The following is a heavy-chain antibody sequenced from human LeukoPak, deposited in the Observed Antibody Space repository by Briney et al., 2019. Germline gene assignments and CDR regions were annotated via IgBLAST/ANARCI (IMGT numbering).Heavy chain of an antibody. J-gene: IGHJ4*02. V-gene: IGHV1-2*02. Sequence: ASVRVSSTSSVYTFTPYYMHWGREAPGQGGEWVGWVNPKRGGTDDAQKFQGRVTMSRDTSLTTAYMERSRLRYDETAVYYCARAIDVAATPDYWGQGSLVTVSS. CDR1: VYTFTPYY. CDR3: ARAIDVAATPDY. CDR2: VNPKRGGT. D-gene: IGHD2-15*01.